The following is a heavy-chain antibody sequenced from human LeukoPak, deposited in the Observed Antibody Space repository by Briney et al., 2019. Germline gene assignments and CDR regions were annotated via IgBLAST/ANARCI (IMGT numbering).Heavy chain of an antibody. CDR1: GFTFSNYA. J-gene: IGHJ6*03. Sequence: PGGSLRLSCAASGFTFSNYAMSWVRQAPGKGLEWVAFIRYDGSNKYYADSVKGRFTISRDNSKNTLYLQMNSLRAEDTAVYYCAKDARGDYYYYMDVWGKGTTVTVSS. CDR3: AKDARGDYYYYMDV. CDR2: IRYDGSNK. V-gene: IGHV3-30*02. D-gene: IGHD3-10*01.